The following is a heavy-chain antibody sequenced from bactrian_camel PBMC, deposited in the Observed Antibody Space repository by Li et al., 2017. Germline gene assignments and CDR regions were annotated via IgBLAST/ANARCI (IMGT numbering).Heavy chain of an antibody. CDR2: ISGDNSIT. V-gene: IGHV3-2*01. J-gene: IGHJ4*01. CDR1: LIGNHC. D-gene: IGHD2*01. Sequence: HVQLVESGGGSVQHGGSLNLSCAASLIGNHCMGWFRQAPGQEREGVAGISGDNSITYYANSVKGRFTISRDNAKNTLYLQLNSLKTEDTAMYYCAKAYNGYVSIFDYWGQGTQVTVS. CDR3: AKAYNGYVSIFDY.